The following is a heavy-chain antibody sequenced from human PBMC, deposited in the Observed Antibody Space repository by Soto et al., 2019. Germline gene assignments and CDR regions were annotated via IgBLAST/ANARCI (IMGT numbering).Heavy chain of an antibody. Sequence: EASVKVSCKASGYTFTSYGISWVRQAPGQGLEWMGWISAYNGNTNYAQKLQGRVTMTTDTSTSTAYMELRSLRSDDTAVYYCAREEGSDYYDSSGPNNDYWGQGTLVTVSS. D-gene: IGHD3-22*01. CDR2: ISAYNGNT. CDR1: GYTFTSYG. CDR3: AREEGSDYYDSSGPNNDY. V-gene: IGHV1-18*01. J-gene: IGHJ4*02.